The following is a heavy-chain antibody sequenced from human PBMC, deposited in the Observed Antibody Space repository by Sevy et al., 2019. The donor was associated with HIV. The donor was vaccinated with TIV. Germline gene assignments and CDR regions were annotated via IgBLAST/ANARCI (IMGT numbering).Heavy chain of an antibody. V-gene: IGHV3-33*01. J-gene: IGHJ4*02. Sequence: GGSLRLSCAASGFTFSNHGMHWVRQAPGKGLEWVAGIWYDGENKYYADSVKGRFTISRDNSRYTVYLEMSSLRADDTAMYYCARESTHGSFDYWGQRTRVTVSS. CDR1: GFTFSNHG. CDR2: IWYDGENK. D-gene: IGHD2-15*01. CDR3: ARESTHGSFDY.